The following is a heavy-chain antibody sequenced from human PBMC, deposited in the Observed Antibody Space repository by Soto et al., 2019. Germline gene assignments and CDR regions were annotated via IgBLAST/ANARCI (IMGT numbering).Heavy chain of an antibody. CDR1: GFTFSNAW. Sequence: GGSLRLSCAASGFTFSNAWMNWVRQAPGKGLEWVGRIKSKANGETRDYAAPVKGRFTISRDDSKNTLYLQMNSLKIEDIGVYYCTTNKWYSGSLDPWGQGTTVTVSS. D-gene: IGHD1-26*01. CDR2: IKSKANGETR. V-gene: IGHV3-15*07. J-gene: IGHJ6*02. CDR3: TTNKWYSGSLDP.